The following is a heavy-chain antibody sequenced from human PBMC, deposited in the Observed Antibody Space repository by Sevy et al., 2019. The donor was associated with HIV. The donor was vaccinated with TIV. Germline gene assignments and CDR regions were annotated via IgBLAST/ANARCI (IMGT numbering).Heavy chain of an antibody. CDR2: IYYSGSI. Sequence: SETLSLTCIVSGGSMSSSIYYWGWIRQPPGKGLEWIGSIYYSGSINYNPSLKSRVSISVDTSKNQFSLKLSSVTAADTAVYYCVRHPDITLIPRAFDIWGQGTMVTVSS. V-gene: IGHV4-39*01. CDR3: VRHPDITLIPRAFDI. J-gene: IGHJ3*02. D-gene: IGHD3-9*01. CDR1: GGSMSSSIYY.